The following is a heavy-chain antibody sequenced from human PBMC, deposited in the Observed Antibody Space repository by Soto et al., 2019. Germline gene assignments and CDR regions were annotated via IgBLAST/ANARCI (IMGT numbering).Heavy chain of an antibody. J-gene: IGHJ4*02. V-gene: IGHV3-21*01. Sequence: GGSLRLSCEASGFSFSTYSMHWVRQAPGKGLEWVSSIGRRSDIYYADSVKGRFTISRDNSKNTLSLQMTALRVEDSSVYYCTKSSGGSSSVGMDYWGPGTLVTVSS. CDR3: TKSSGGSSSVGMDY. CDR2: IGRRSDI. CDR1: GFSFSTYS. D-gene: IGHD6-6*01.